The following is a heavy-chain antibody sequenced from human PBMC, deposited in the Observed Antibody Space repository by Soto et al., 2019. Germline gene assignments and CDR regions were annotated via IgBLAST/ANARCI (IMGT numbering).Heavy chain of an antibody. D-gene: IGHD2-15*01. V-gene: IGHV3-73*01. Sequence: GGSLRLSCAASGFTFSGSAMHWVRQASGKGLEWVGRIRSKANSYATAYAASVKGRFTISRDDSKNTAHLQMNSLKTEDTAVYYCTSRSKGYYYGMDVWGQGTTVTVSS. CDR1: GFTFSGSA. J-gene: IGHJ6*02. CDR3: TSRSKGYYYGMDV. CDR2: IRSKANSYAT.